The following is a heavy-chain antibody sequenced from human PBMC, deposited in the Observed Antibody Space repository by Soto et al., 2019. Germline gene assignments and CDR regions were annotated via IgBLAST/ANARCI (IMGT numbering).Heavy chain of an antibody. Sequence: LSETLSLTCTVSGGSISSYYWSWIRQPPGKGLEWIGYIYYSGSTNYNPPLKSRVTISVDTSKNQFSLKLSSVTAADTAVYYCARVLPYYYDSSGFFPDAFDIWGQGTMVTVSS. J-gene: IGHJ3*02. D-gene: IGHD3-22*01. CDR1: GGSISSYY. CDR3: ARVLPYYYDSSGFFPDAFDI. CDR2: IYYSGST. V-gene: IGHV4-59*01.